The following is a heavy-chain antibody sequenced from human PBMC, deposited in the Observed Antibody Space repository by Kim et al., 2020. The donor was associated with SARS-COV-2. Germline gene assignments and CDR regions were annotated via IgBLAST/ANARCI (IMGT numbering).Heavy chain of an antibody. V-gene: IGHV4-31*03. J-gene: IGHJ5*02. Sequence: SETLSLTCTVSGGSISSGGYYWSWIRQHPGKGLEWIGYIYYSGSTYYNPSLKSRVTISVDTSKNQFSLKLSSVTAADTAVYYCARFYDSSGYLPLNWFDPWGQGTLVTVSS. CDR2: IYYSGST. CDR1: GGSISSGGYY. D-gene: IGHD3-22*01. CDR3: ARFYDSSGYLPLNWFDP.